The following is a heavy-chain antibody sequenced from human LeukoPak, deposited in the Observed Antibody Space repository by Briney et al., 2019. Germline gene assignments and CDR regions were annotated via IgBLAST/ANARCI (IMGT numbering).Heavy chain of an antibody. CDR3: ARHDSSGYRDY. CDR1: GGSISSYY. CDR2: IYTSGST. Sequence: KPPETLSLTCTVSGGSISSYYWSWIRQPPGKGLEWIGYIYTSGSTNYNPSLKSRVTISVDTSKNQFSLKLSSVTAADTAVYYCARHDSSGYRDYWGQGTLVTVSS. D-gene: IGHD3-22*01. V-gene: IGHV4-4*09. J-gene: IGHJ4*02.